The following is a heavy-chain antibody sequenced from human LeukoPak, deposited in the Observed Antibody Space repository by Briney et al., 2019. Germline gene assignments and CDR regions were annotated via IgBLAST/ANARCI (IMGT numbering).Heavy chain of an antibody. CDR3: AKDVDVGTLDY. V-gene: IGHV3-30*18. Sequence: GRSLRLPCAASGFTFSSYGMHWVRQAPGKGLEWVAVISYDGSNKYYADSVKGRFTISRDNSKNTLYLQMNSLRAEDTAVYYCAKDVDVGTLDYWGQGTLVTVSS. CDR2: ISYDGSNK. CDR1: GFTFSSYG. D-gene: IGHD7-27*01. J-gene: IGHJ4*02.